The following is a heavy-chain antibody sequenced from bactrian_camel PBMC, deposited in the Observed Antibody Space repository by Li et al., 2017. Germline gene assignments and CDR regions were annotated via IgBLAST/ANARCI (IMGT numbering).Heavy chain of an antibody. Sequence: HVQLVESGGGLVQAGGSLTVSCVASGATHMSSFCMAWFRQTPGNEREGVASIAQDGRATYADSLEGRFTISKDNAKDTLYLQMRSLKPEDTGVYSCAAGWGHCDLQADFRAWGQGTQVTVSS. CDR2: IAQDGRA. D-gene: IGHD1*01. V-gene: IGHV3S53*01. CDR3: AAGWGHCDLQADFRA. J-gene: IGHJ6*01. CDR1: GATHMSSFC.